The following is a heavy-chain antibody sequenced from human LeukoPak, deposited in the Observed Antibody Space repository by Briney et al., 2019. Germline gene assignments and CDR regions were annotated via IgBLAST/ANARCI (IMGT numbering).Heavy chain of an antibody. D-gene: IGHD6-6*01. Sequence: ASVKVSFKASGYTFTSYYMHWVRQAPGQGLEWMGIINPSGGSTSYAQKFQGRVSMTRDTSTSTVYMELSSLRSEDTAVYYCARGSRIAARPSLRFYYYYYMDVWGKGTTVTVSS. V-gene: IGHV1-46*01. CDR1: GYTFTSYY. J-gene: IGHJ6*03. CDR2: INPSGGST. CDR3: ARGSRIAARPSLRFYYYYYMDV.